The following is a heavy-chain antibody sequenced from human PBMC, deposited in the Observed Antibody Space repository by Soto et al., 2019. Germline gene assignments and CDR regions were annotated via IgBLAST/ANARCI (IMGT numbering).Heavy chain of an antibody. J-gene: IGHJ6*02. V-gene: IGHV1-69*13. CDR1: GGTFSSYA. Sequence: SVKVSCKASGGTFSSYAISWVRQAPGQGLEWMGGIIPIFGTANYAQKFQGRVTITADESTSTAYMELSSLRSEDTAVYYCARWAMTTVTSYYYYGMDVWGQGTTVTVSS. CDR2: IIPIFGTA. CDR3: ARWAMTTVTSYYYYGMDV. D-gene: IGHD4-17*01.